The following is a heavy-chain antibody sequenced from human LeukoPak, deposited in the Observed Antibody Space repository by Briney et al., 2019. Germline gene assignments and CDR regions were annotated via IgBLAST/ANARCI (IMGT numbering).Heavy chain of an antibody. CDR2: ISYDGSNK. D-gene: IGHD1-26*01. Sequence: GRSLRLSCAASGFTFSSYGMPWVRQAPGKGLEWVAVISYDGSNKYYADSVKGRFTISRDNSKNTLYLQMNSLRAEDTAVYYCAKGSGSYRYFDYWGQGTLVTVSS. CDR1: GFTFSSYG. CDR3: AKGSGSYRYFDY. J-gene: IGHJ4*02. V-gene: IGHV3-30*18.